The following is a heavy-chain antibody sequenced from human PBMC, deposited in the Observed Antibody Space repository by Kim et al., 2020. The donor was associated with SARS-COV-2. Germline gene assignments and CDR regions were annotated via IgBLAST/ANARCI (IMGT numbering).Heavy chain of an antibody. CDR1: GFTFSRYG. CDR3: AKDLSGRIAAAGVGMLAYYYYGMDV. Sequence: GGSLRLSCAASGFTFSRYGMHWVRQAPGKGLEWVAVISYDGSNKYYADSVKGRFTISRDNSKNTLYLQMNSLRAEDTAVYYCAKDLSGRIAAAGVGMLAYYYYGMDVWGQGTTVTVSS. CDR2: ISYDGSNK. J-gene: IGHJ6*02. D-gene: IGHD6-13*01. V-gene: IGHV3-30*18.